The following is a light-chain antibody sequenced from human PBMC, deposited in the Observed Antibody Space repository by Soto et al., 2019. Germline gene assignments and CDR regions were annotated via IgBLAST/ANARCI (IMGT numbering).Light chain of an antibody. V-gene: IGLV1-40*01. CDR3: AAWDDSLNGLL. J-gene: IGLJ2*01. CDR2: GTI. CDR1: SSNIGAGYD. Sequence: QSVLTQPPSVSGAPGQRVTISCTGSSSNIGAGYDVHWYQQRPETAPKLLIFGTINRPSGVPDRFSGSKSGTSASLAITGLQAEDEGDYYCAAWDDSLNGLLFGGGTKLTVL.